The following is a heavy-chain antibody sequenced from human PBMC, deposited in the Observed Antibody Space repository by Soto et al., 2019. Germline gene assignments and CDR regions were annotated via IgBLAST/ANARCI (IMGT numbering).Heavy chain of an antibody. CDR1: GGSFSGYY. J-gene: IGHJ4*02. V-gene: IGHV4-34*01. CDR2: INHSGST. Sequence: SETLSLTCAVYGGSFSGYYWSWIRQPPGKGLEWIGEINHSGSTNYNPSLKSRVTISVDTSKNQFSLKLSSVTAADTAVYYCARHENSGDKYYFAYWGQGTLVTGSS. CDR3: ARHENSGDKYYFAY.